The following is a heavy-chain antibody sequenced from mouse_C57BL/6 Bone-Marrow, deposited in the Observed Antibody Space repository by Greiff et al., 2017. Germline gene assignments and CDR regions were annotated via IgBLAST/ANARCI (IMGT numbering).Heavy chain of an antibody. V-gene: IGHV1-69*01. Sequence: QVQLQQPGAELVMPGASVKLSCKASGYTFTSYWMHWVKQRPGQGLEWIGEIDPSDSYTNYNQKFKGKSTLTVDKSSRTSYMQLSSLTSEDSAVYYCARGGYYAMDYWGQGTSVTVSS. J-gene: IGHJ4*01. CDR1: GYTFTSYW. CDR3: ARGGYYAMDY. CDR2: IDPSDSYT.